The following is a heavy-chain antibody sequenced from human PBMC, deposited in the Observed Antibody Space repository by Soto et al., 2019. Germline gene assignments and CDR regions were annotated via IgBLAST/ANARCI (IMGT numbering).Heavy chain of an antibody. CDR3: ARAPPMVRGVIKRYFDY. D-gene: IGHD3-10*01. Sequence: SETLSLTCTVSGGSISSYYWSWIRQPPGKGLEWIGYIYYSGSTNYNPSLKSRVTISVDTSKNQFSLKLSSVTAADTAVYYCARAPPMVRGVIKRYFDYWGQGTLVTVSS. V-gene: IGHV4-59*12. CDR2: IYYSGST. J-gene: IGHJ4*02. CDR1: GGSISSYY.